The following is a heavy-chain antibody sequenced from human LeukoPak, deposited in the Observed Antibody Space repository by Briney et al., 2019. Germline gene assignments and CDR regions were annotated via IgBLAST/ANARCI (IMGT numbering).Heavy chain of an antibody. D-gene: IGHD3-16*01. CDR2: ISYDGSNK. V-gene: IGHV3-30*18. CDR3: AKGLGSESSDY. J-gene: IGHJ4*02. Sequence: TGGSLRLSCAASGFTFSSYGMHWVRQAPGKGLEWVAVISYDGSNKYYADSVKGRFTISRDNCKNTLYLQMNSLRAEDTAVYYCAKGLGSESSDYWGQGTPVTVSS. CDR1: GFTFSSYG.